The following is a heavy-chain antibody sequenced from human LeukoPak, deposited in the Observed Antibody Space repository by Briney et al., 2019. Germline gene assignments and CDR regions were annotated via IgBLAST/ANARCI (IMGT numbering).Heavy chain of an antibody. CDR2: ISYDRSET. J-gene: IGHJ4*02. CDR3: AREGGYYFDR. D-gene: IGHD6-25*01. Sequence: GGSLRLSCAASGFTFGSYGMHWVRQAPGKGLEWVAFISYDRSETYYADSVKGRFSISRDNSKNTVYLQMNSLRTEDRAVYYCAREGGYYFDRWGQGTLVTVSS. CDR1: GFTFGSYG. V-gene: IGHV3-30*03.